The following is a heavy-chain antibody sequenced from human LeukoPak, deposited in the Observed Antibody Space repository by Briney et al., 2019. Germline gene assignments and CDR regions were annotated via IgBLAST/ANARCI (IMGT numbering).Heavy chain of an antibody. D-gene: IGHD6-13*01. CDR1: GYSISSGYY. CDR3: ARHGVSGYSSSWYPYYYYYYGMDV. CDR2: IYHSGST. V-gene: IGHV4-38-2*02. J-gene: IGHJ6*02. Sequence: SETLSLTCNVSGYSISSGYYWGWIRQPPGKGLEWIGSIYHSGSTYYNPSLKRRVTISVDTSKNQFSLKLSSVTAADTAVYYCARHGVSGYSSSWYPYYYYYYGMDVWGQGTTVTVSS.